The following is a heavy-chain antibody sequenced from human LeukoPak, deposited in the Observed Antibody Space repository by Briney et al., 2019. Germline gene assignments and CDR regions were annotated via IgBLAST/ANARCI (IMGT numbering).Heavy chain of an antibody. Sequence: SVKVSCRASGGTFSSYAISWVRQAPGQGLEWMGGIIPIFGTANYAQKFQGRVTITADESTSTAYMELSSLRSEDTAVYYCASLELPRLGELSGHFYFDYWGQGTLVTVSS. V-gene: IGHV1-69*13. CDR2: IIPIFGTA. D-gene: IGHD3-16*02. J-gene: IGHJ4*02. CDR3: ASLELPRLGELSGHFYFDY. CDR1: GGTFSSYA.